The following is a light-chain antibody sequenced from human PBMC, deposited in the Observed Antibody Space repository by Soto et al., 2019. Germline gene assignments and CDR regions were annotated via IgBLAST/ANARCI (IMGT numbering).Light chain of an antibody. CDR1: SSDVGSYNR. V-gene: IGLV2-18*02. CDR2: EVS. J-gene: IGLJ1*01. Sequence: ALTQPPSVSGSPGQSVTISCTGTSSDVGSYNRVSWYQQPPGTAPKLMIYEVSNRPSGVPDRFSGSKSGNTASLTISGLQAKDEADYYCNSYTSSSTYVFGTGNKVTVL. CDR3: NSYTSSSTYV.